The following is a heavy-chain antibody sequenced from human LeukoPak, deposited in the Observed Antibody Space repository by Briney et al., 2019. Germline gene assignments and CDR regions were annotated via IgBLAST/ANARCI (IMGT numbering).Heavy chain of an antibody. J-gene: IGHJ4*02. CDR2: IYSGGST. CDR3: ARERNLEIAVAGTIFDY. CDR1: DFTFSSYA. Sequence: GGSLRLSCTASDFTFSSYAMSWVRQAPGKGLEWVSVIYSGGSTYYADSVKGRFTISRDNSKNTLYLQMKSLRAEDTAVYYCARERNLEIAVAGTIFDYWGQGTLVTVSS. D-gene: IGHD6-19*01. V-gene: IGHV3-66*01.